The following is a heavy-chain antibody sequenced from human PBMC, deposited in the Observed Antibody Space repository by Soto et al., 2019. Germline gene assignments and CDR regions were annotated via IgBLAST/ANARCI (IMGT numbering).Heavy chain of an antibody. J-gene: IGHJ3*02. D-gene: IGHD6-19*01. Sequence: SETLSLTCTVSGGSISSYYWSWIRQPPGKGLEWIGYIYYSGSTNYNPSLKSRVTISVDTSKNQFSLKLSSVTAADTAVYYCARRLAVAGRGGAFDIRAQRTTVTVSS. V-gene: IGHV4-59*01. CDR2: IYYSGST. CDR3: ARRLAVAGRGGAFDI. CDR1: GGSISSYY.